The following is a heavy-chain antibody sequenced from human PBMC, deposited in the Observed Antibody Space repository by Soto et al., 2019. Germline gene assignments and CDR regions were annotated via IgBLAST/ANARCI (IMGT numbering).Heavy chain of an antibody. D-gene: IGHD3-16*01. Sequence: AGGSLRLSCAASGIPFTNYWMNWVRQTPGQGLMWVSRMSAEGSDVGSADSVEGRFSGSRDNAKNTLYAQMHSLRAEDTAMYYCACWGHVVPVAPSDFDRWGRGTLVTVSS. CDR3: ACWGHVVPVAPSDFDR. J-gene: IGHJ4*02. V-gene: IGHV3-74*01. CDR2: MSAEGSDV. CDR1: GIPFTNYW.